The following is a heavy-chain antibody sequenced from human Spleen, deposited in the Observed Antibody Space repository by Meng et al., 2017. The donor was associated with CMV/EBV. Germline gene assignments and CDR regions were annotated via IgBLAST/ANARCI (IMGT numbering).Heavy chain of an antibody. CDR1: GYPFTSYD. Sequence: KVSCKASGYPFTSYDINWVRQATGQGLEWMGWMSPNSGNTGFAQKFQGRVTMTTNTSISTAYMELSSLRSEDTAVYYCARGPVDFDYWGQGTLVTVSS. V-gene: IGHV1-8*01. J-gene: IGHJ4*02. CDR3: ARGPVDFDY. CDR2: MSPNSGNT.